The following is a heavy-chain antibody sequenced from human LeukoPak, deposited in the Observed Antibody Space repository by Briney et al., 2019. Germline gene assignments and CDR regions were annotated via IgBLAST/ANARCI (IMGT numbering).Heavy chain of an antibody. J-gene: IGHJ4*02. V-gene: IGHV3-30-3*01. CDR3: ARVFRYYGSGSYYADY. CDR1: GFTFSSYA. D-gene: IGHD3-10*01. Sequence: PGGSLRLSCAASGFTFSSYAMHWVRQAPGKGLEWVAVISYDGSNKYYADSVKGRFTISRDNSKNTLYLQMNSLRAEDTAVYYCARVFRYYGSGSYYADYWGQGTLVTVSS. CDR2: ISYDGSNK.